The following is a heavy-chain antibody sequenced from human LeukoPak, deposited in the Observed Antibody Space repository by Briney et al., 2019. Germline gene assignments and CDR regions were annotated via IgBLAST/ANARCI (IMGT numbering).Heavy chain of an antibody. CDR2: ISGSGAST. CDR3: AKDVGKWESLHFFDY. V-gene: IGHV3-23*01. CDR1: GFTLSTNA. D-gene: IGHD1-26*01. J-gene: IGHJ4*02. Sequence: GGSLRFSCLTSGFTLSTNARSWVRRGPGKGLEWSSGISGSGASTYYADSVKGRFTISRDDSRNTLYLQMNSLRGDDTAVYYCAKDVGKWESLHFFDYWGQGTLVTVSS.